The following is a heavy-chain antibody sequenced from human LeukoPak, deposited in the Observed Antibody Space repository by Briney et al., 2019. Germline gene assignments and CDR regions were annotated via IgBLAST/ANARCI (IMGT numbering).Heavy chain of an antibody. D-gene: IGHD2-8*01. J-gene: IGHJ4*02. CDR2: IYYRGRT. V-gene: IGHV4-30-2*03. CDR1: GGPISSGGHY. CDR3: ARPYCTNGVCYRGYFDY. Sequence: SQTLSLTCSGSGGPISSGGHYWSWIRQPPGKGLEWIGNIYYRGRTHYNPSLKSRLTISVDTSKNQFSLRLTSVTAADTAVYYCARPYCTNGVCYRGYFDYWGQGILVTVSS.